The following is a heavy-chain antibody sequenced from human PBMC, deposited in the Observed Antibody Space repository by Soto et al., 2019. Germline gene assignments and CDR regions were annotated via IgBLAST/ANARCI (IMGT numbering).Heavy chain of an antibody. V-gene: IGHV3-23*01. CDR1: GFTFSSNA. Sequence: EEQVLESGGGLVQPGGSLRLSCAASGFTFSSNAMSWVRQAPGKGLEWVSTISGSGGSTYYADSVKGRFTISRDNSKNTLYLQMNRLRAEDTAIYYCAKDILQRSSYWGQGTLVTVSS. J-gene: IGHJ4*02. CDR2: ISGSGGST. D-gene: IGHD6-25*01. CDR3: AKDILQRSSY.